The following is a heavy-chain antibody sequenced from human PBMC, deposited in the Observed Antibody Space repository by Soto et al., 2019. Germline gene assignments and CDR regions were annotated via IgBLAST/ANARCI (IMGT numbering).Heavy chain of an antibody. Sequence: QITLKESGPTLVRPTQTLTLTCTFSGFSLSTNGVGVGWIRQSPGKALEWLALIYWDDDHRYIPSLKTRLTITKDTSKNQVVLTMTNLDPADTGTYYCARDAYYSTYFDSWGQGTLVTVSS. CDR1: GFSLSTNGVG. CDR3: ARDAYYSTYFDS. CDR2: IYWDDDH. V-gene: IGHV2-5*02. D-gene: IGHD3-10*01. J-gene: IGHJ4*02.